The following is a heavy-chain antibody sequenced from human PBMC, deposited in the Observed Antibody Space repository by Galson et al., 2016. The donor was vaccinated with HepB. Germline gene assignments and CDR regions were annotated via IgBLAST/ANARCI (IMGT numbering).Heavy chain of an antibody. Sequence: SLRLSCAASGFTFRSYAMTWVRQAPGKGLEWVSTISGSGGSTYHADSVKGRFTISRGNSKNTAYLQMNSLRAEDTAVYYCAKFASGTYYLDSFDYWGQGTLVTASS. D-gene: IGHD3-10*01. CDR3: AKFASGTYYLDSFDY. CDR1: GFTFRSYA. CDR2: ISGSGGST. V-gene: IGHV3-23*01. J-gene: IGHJ4*02.